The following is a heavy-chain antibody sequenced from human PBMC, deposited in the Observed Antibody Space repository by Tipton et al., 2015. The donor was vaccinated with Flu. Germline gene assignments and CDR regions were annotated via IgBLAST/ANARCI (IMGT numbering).Heavy chain of an antibody. D-gene: IGHD6-19*01. CDR2: IYVNGKT. V-gene: IGHV4-31*03. Sequence: TLSLTCTVSRRSITTGGYYWSWIRQYPGKGLEWIGFIYVNGKTDYNPSLKSRVTISLDTSSNRFSLNLTAVTAADTAVYFCARAPPEAGYPSQYLDYWGQGILVTVSS. CDR1: RRSITTGGYY. J-gene: IGHJ4*02. CDR3: ARAPPEAGYPSQYLDY.